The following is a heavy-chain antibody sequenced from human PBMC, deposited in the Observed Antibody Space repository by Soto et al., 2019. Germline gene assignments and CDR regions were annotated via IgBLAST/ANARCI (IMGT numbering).Heavy chain of an antibody. J-gene: IGHJ4*02. Sequence: SETLSLTCAVYGGSFSGYYWSWIRQPPGKGLEWIGEIYHSGSTNYNPSLKSRVTISVDKSKNQFSLKLSSVTAADTAVYYCARSIIAAAGVYFDYWGQGTLVTVSS. D-gene: IGHD6-13*01. CDR3: ARSIIAAAGVYFDY. CDR2: IYHSGST. CDR1: GGSFSGYY. V-gene: IGHV4-34*01.